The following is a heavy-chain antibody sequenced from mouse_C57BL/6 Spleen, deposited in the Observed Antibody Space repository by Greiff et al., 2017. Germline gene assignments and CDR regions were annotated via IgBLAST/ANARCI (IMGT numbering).Heavy chain of an antibody. D-gene: IGHD2-4*01. CDR1: GYTFTSYW. V-gene: IGHV1-53*01. Sequence: VQLQQPGTELVKPGASVTLSCKASGYTFTSYWMHWVKQRPGQGLEWIGNINPSNGGTNYNEKFKSKATLTVDKSSSTAYMQLSSLTSEDSAVYYCARGGVYYDYDVLAYWGQGTLVTVSA. CDR3: ARGGVYYDYDVLAY. CDR2: INPSNGGT. J-gene: IGHJ3*01.